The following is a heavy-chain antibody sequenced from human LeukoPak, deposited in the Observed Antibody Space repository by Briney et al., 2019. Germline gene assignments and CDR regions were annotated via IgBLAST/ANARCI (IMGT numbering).Heavy chain of an antibody. V-gene: IGHV3-23*01. J-gene: IGHJ4*02. CDR1: RFTFSNHG. D-gene: IGHD5-18*01. CDR2: ISGNGGST. Sequence: GESLTLSCAVSRFTFSNHGMSWLRHAPGQGLEWVSTISGNGGSTYYGDSVKGRFNISRDNSRSMVYLQMDSLRAEDTAAYYCAKLNSYGDYWGQGTLVTISS. CDR3: AKLNSYGDY.